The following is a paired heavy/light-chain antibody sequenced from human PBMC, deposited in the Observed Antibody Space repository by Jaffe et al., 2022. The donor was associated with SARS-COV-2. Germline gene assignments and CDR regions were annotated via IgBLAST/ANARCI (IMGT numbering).Heavy chain of an antibody. Sequence: QVQLVQSGAEVKKPGASVKVSCKASGYRFINYGINWVRQAPGQGLEWVGWISAYTGKTNYAQSFQGRVSMTADTSTSTAYMELRSLRSDDTAVYYCATYYRDTSGYYYASYYNAMDVWGQGTTVTVSS. CDR2: ISAYTGKT. D-gene: IGHD3-22*01. CDR3: ATYYRDTSGYYYASYYNAMDV. J-gene: IGHJ6*02. CDR1: GYRFINYG. V-gene: IGHV1-18*01.
Light chain of an antibody. Sequence: EIFLTQSPATLSLSPGERATLSCRASQSISSYLAWYQQKPGQAPRLLIYDASNRATGIPARFSGSGSGIDFTLTIGSLEPEDFAVYYCQQRSDWPLSFGGGTRVEIK. CDR3: QQRSDWPLS. CDR1: QSISSY. CDR2: DAS. J-gene: IGKJ4*01. V-gene: IGKV3-11*01.